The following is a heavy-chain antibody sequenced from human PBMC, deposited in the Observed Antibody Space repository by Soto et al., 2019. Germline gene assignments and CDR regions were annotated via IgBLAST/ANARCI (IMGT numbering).Heavy chain of an antibody. J-gene: IGHJ3*02. Sequence: QVQLQESGPGLVKPSETLSLTCTVSGCSISSYYWSWIRQPPGKGLEWIGYIYYSGSTNYNPDLKSRVTISIDTSKNQFSLKLSSVTAADTAVYYCARVWGGAFDIWGQGTMVTVSS. D-gene: IGHD3-10*01. CDR2: IYYSGST. CDR1: GCSISSYY. CDR3: ARVWGGAFDI. V-gene: IGHV4-59*01.